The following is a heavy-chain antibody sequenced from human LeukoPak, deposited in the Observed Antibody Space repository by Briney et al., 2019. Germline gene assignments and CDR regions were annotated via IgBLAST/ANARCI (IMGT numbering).Heavy chain of an antibody. CDR2: ISSTGGTI. D-gene: IGHD4-17*01. J-gene: IGHJ4*02. V-gene: IGHV3-48*03. CDR1: GFTFSGYA. CDR3: AKSDPYGDSLIEI. Sequence: GGSLRLSCAASGFTFSGYAMNWVRQAPGKGLEWLSHISSTGGTIYYADSVKGRLTVSRDNAKNSLYLQMNSLRAEDTAVYYCAKSDPYGDSLIEIWGQGTLVTVSS.